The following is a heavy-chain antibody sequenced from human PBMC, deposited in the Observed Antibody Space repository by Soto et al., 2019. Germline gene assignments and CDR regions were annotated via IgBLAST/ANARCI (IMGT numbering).Heavy chain of an antibody. J-gene: IGHJ4*02. CDR3: ARLYSFGQDDY. CDR2: INPSGGST. CDR1: GYTFTTYY. D-gene: IGHD5-18*01. V-gene: IGHV1-46*01. Sequence: QVQLVQSGAEVKKPGASVKVSCKASGYTFTTYYMHWVRQAPGQGLEWMGRINPSGGSTSYAQKFQGRVTMTSDTSTSTAYMELSSLRSEDTAVYYCARLYSFGQDDYWGQGTLVTVSS.